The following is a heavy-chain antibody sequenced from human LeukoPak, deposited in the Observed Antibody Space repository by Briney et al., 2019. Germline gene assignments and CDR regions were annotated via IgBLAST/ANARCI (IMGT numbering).Heavy chain of an antibody. J-gene: IGHJ4*02. V-gene: IGHV3-21*01. CDR1: GFTFSSYS. D-gene: IGHD6-19*01. CDR3: ARAYPPGYSSGLYFDY. CDR2: ISSSSSYI. Sequence: TGGSMRLSCAASGFTFSSYSMNWVRQAPGKGLEWGSSISSSSSYIYYADSVKGRFTISRDNAKNSLYLQMNSLRAEDTAVYYCARAYPPGYSSGLYFDYWGQGTLVTVSS.